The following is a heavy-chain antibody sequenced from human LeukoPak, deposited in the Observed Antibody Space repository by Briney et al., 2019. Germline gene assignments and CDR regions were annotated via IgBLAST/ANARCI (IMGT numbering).Heavy chain of an antibody. D-gene: IGHD4-11*01. CDR2: IYYSGST. J-gene: IGHJ3*02. CDR3: AREPTGAFDI. V-gene: IGHV4-59*01. Sequence: LETLSLTCTVSGGSISSYYWSWIRQPPGKGLEWIGYIYYSGSTNYNPSLKSRVTISVDTSKNQFSLKLSSVTAADTAVYYCAREPTGAFDIWGQGTMVTVSS. CDR1: GGSISSYY.